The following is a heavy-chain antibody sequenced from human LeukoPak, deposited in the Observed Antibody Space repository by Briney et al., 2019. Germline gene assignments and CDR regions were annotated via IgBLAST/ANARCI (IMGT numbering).Heavy chain of an antibody. D-gene: IGHD5-18*01. CDR3: ALYPAVDTAMVSWFDP. CDR2: IDPSDSYT. CDR1: GYSFTSYW. V-gene: IGHV5-10-1*01. Sequence: GESLKISCKGSGYSFTSYWISWVRQMPGKGLEWMGRIDPSDSYTNYSPSFQGHVTISADKSISTAYLQWSSLKASDTAMYYCALYPAVDTAMVSWFDPWGQGTLVTVPS. J-gene: IGHJ5*02.